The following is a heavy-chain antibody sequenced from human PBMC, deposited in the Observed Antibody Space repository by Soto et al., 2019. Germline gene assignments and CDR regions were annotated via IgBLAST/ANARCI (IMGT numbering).Heavy chain of an antibody. CDR2: IYYSGST. V-gene: IGHV4-59*12. J-gene: IGHJ5*02. CDR1: GGSISSYY. Sequence: SETLSLTCTVSGGSISSYYWSWIRQPPGKGLEWIGYIYYSGSTNYNPSLKSRVTISVDTSKNQFSLKLISVTAADTAVYYCARTEVPESSSWHPCDPWGQGTLVTVSS. D-gene: IGHD6-13*01. CDR3: ARTEVPESSSWHPCDP.